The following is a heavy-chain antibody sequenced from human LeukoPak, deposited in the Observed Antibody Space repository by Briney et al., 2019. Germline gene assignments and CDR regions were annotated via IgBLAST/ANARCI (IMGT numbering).Heavy chain of an antibody. V-gene: IGHV3-30*02. D-gene: IGHD6-19*01. CDR2: IWYDGSNK. CDR3: AKDPPPAGIAVALYYGMDV. Sequence: GGSLRLSCAASGFTFSSYGMHWVRQAPGKGLEWVAVIWYDGSNKYYADSVKGRFTISRDNSKNTLYLQMNSLRAEDTAVYYCAKDPPPAGIAVALYYGMDVWGQGTTVTVSS. CDR1: GFTFSSYG. J-gene: IGHJ6*02.